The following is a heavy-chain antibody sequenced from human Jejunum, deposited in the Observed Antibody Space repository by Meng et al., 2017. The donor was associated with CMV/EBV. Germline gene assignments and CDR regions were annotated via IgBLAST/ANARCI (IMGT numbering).Heavy chain of an antibody. J-gene: IGHJ5*02. CDR2: IYPGGDT. CDR3: ARVSHRFSSSRGWFDP. CDR1: GSVTSSGYY. Sequence: GSVTSSGYYWGWIRQPPGKGLEWIGTIYPGGDTYYHPSLKSRVTISVDTSMNQFSLSLRSVTAADTAFYYCARVSHRFSSSRGWFDPWGQGTLVTVSS. D-gene: IGHD3-3*01. V-gene: IGHV4-39*07.